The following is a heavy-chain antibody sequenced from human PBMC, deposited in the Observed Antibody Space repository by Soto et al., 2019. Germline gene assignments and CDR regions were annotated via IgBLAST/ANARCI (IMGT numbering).Heavy chain of an antibody. CDR3: ATASPNVPLTGDNYGMDV. CDR1: GYSFTSYW. Sequence: PGESLKISCKGSGYSFTSYWISWVRQMPGKGLEWMGRIDPSDSYTNYSPSFQGHVTISADKSISTAYLQWSSLKASDTAMYYCATASPNVPLTGDNYGMDVWGQGTTVTVSS. CDR2: IDPSDSYT. D-gene: IGHD7-27*01. V-gene: IGHV5-10-1*01. J-gene: IGHJ6*02.